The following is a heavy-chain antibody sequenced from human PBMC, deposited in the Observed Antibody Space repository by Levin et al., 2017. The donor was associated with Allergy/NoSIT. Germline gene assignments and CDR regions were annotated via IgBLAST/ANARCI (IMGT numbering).Heavy chain of an antibody. J-gene: IGHJ1*01. V-gene: IGHV2-70*11. Sequence: SGPTLVKPTQAVALTCSFSGFSITSAGVCVSWIRQAPGKAPEWLARIDWDDDKYYSASLRNRLTISKDTSRNQIVLTMVNMGPVDTATYYCARMFYKRNDRPAEYFQHWGQGTLVTVSS. CDR3: ARMFYKRNDRPAEYFQH. CDR2: IDWDDDK. CDR1: GFSITSAGVC. D-gene: IGHD1-20*01.